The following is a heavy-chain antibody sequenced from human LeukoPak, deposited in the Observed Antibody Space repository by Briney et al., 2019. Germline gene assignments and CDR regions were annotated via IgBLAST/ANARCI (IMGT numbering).Heavy chain of an antibody. CDR2: IRSKAYGGTT. CDR1: GFTFGDYA. J-gene: IGHJ4*02. CDR3: TRDRELSYDSSGLDY. V-gene: IGHV3-49*04. D-gene: IGHD3-22*01. Sequence: GGSLRLSCTASGFTFGDYAMSWVRQAPGKGLEWVGFIRSKAYGGTTEYAASVKGRFTISRDDSKSIAYLQMNSLKTEDTAVYYCTRDRELSYDSSGLDYWGQGTLVTVSS.